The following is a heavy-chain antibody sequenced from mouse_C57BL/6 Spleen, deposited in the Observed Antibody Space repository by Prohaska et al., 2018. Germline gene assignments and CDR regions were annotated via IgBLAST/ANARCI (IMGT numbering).Heavy chain of an antibody. CDR2: IDPSDSYT. V-gene: IGHV1-69*02. CDR3: ARGAGTGYVDY. CDR1: TFTSYW. Sequence: TFTSYWMHWVTQRPGQGLEWIGEIDPSDSYTNYIQKVKGKATLTVDKSSSTAYMQLSSLTSEDSAVYDCARGAGTGYVDYWGQGTTLTVSA. D-gene: IGHD3-3*01. J-gene: IGHJ2*01.